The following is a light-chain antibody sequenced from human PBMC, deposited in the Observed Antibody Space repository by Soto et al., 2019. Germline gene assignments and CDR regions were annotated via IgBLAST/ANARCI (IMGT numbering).Light chain of an antibody. CDR3: QKYDSSPWT. V-gene: IGKV1-27*01. CDR1: QGISNY. Sequence: DIQMTQSPSSLSASVGDRVTITCRASQGISNYLAWYQQKPGKPPKLLIFAASTLQSGVTSRFSGSGYGKDFTLTISSLQPEDVAAYYCQKYDSSPWTFGQGTKVDIK. J-gene: IGKJ1*01. CDR2: AAS.